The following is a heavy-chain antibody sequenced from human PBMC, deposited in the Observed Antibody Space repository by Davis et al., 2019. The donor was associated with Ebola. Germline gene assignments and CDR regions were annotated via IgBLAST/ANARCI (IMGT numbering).Heavy chain of an antibody. V-gene: IGHV1-18*04. D-gene: IGHD2-2*01. CDR1: GYTFTSYG. Sequence: ASVKVSCKASGYTFTSYGIIWVRQAPAHGLEWMGWIRTFNGNTNYAQSFQGRVTMTRDTSTRTAYLELTSLTSDDTAVYYCARARWGYCTSTNCYPYFDSWGQGTLVTVSS. J-gene: IGHJ4*02. CDR3: ARARWGYCTSTNCYPYFDS. CDR2: IRTFNGNT.